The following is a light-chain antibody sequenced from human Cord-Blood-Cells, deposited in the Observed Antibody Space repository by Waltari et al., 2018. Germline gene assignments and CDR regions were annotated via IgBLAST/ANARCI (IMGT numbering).Light chain of an antibody. CDR3: QQSYSTTWT. CDR1: QSISSY. CDR2: AAS. V-gene: IGKV1-39*01. Sequence: DMQMTQSPSSLSPSVGDRVTITCRASQSISSYLNWYQQKPGKAPKLLIYAASSLQSGVPSRFSGSGSGTDFTLTISSLQPEDFATYYCQQSYSTTWTFGQGTKVEIK. J-gene: IGKJ1*01.